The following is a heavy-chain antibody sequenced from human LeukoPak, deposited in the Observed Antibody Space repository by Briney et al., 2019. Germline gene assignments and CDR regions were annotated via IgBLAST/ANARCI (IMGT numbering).Heavy chain of an antibody. CDR1: GGSISSSSYY. V-gene: IGHV4-39*07. D-gene: IGHD6-13*01. CDR2: IYYSGST. CDR3: ARGGRYSSNSFDY. J-gene: IGHJ4*02. Sequence: SETLSLTCTVSGGSISSSSYYWGWIRQPPGKGLEWIGNIYYSGSTYYNPSLKSRVTISVDTSKNQFSLKLSSVTAADTAVYYCARGGRYSSNSFDYWGQGTLVTVSS.